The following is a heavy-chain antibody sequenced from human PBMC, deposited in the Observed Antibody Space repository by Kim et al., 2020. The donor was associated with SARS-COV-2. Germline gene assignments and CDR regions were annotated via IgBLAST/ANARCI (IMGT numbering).Heavy chain of an antibody. V-gene: IGHV3-74*01. CDR2: INSDGSST. CDR3: TLWNYERN. CDR1: GFTFSNNW. J-gene: IGHJ4*02. Sequence: GGSLRLSCAASGFTFSNNWMHWVRQAPGKGLVWVSRINSDGSSTSYADSVKGRFTISRDNAKNTLYLQMNSLGAEDTAIYYCTLWNYERNWGQGTLVTVS. D-gene: IGHD1-7*01.